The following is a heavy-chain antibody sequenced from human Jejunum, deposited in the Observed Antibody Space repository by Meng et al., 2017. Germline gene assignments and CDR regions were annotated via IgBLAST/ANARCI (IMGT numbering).Heavy chain of an antibody. Sequence: QGHLQESGPGLVKPSGTLSLTCEVSGDSISSTSWWDWLRQPPGKGLEWIGEIYHSGRSNFIPSLKSRVSISLDESKNQFSLTLNSVTAADTAVYYCARGVGDIRFGFDYWGQGSLVTVSS. CDR3: ARGVGDIRFGFDY. J-gene: IGHJ4*02. D-gene: IGHD3-16*01. V-gene: IGHV4-4*02. CDR1: GDSISSTSW. CDR2: IYHSGRS.